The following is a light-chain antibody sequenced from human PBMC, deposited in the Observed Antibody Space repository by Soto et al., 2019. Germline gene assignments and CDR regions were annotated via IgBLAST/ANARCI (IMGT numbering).Light chain of an antibody. J-gene: IGKJ4*01. Sequence: DIQMTQSPSTLSGSVGDRVTITCRASQTISSWLAWYQQKPGKAPKLLIYKASTLKSGVPSRFSGSGSGTEFTLTISSLQPDDFATYYCQQYDIPPSTFGGGTKVAIK. CDR3: QQYDIPPST. V-gene: IGKV1-5*03. CDR1: QTISSW. CDR2: KAS.